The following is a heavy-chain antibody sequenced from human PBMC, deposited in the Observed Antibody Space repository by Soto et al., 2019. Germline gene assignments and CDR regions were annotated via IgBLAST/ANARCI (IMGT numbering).Heavy chain of an antibody. V-gene: IGHV1-69*05. CDR1: GGTFDNYA. CDR3: ARTYHYDSLGKTYFYYGMDV. J-gene: IGHJ6*02. D-gene: IGHD3-22*01. Sequence: QVQLVQSGAEVKQPGSSVKVSCKASGGTFDNYAITWVRQAPGQGLEWMAGIIPMLDSANYAEKFQDRVTIPTDKSTSTVSMEVSSLRSEDTAVYYCARTYHYDSLGKTYFYYGMDVWGQGTTVTVSS. CDR2: IIPMLDSA.